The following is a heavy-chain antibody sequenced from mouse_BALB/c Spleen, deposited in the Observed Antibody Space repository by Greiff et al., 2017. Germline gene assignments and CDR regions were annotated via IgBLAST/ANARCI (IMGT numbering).Heavy chain of an antibody. J-gene: IGHJ2*01. CDR3: ARSFYGSDFDY. V-gene: IGHV1-87*01. Sequence: QVQLQQSGAELARPGASVKLSCKASGYTFTSYWMQWVKQRPGQGLEWIGAIYPGDGDTRYTQKFKGKATLTADKSSSTAYMQLSSLASEDSAVYYCARSFYGSDFDYWGQGTTLTVSS. CDR1: GYTFTSYW. D-gene: IGHD2-9*01. CDR2: IYPGDGDT.